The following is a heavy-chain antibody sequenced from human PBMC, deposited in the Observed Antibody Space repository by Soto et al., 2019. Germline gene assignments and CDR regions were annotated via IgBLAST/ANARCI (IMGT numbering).Heavy chain of an antibody. CDR1: GGSIGSGGYY. J-gene: IGHJ4*02. CDR2: IHYSGIT. V-gene: IGHV4-31*03. CDR3: ARSPGYYFDY. Sequence: SETLSLTCTVSGGSIGSGGYYWSWIRQHPGKGLEWIGYIHYSGITYYNPSLKSRVTISVDTSKNQFSLKLSSVTAADTAVYYCARSPGYYFDYWGQGXLVTVPS.